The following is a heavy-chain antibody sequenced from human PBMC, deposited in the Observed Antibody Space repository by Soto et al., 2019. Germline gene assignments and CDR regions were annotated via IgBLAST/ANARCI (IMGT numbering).Heavy chain of an antibody. CDR2: IYHSGST. CDR3: PSTRGASPTIFAY. V-gene: IGHV4-30-2*01. Sequence: QLQLQESGSGLVKPSQTLSLTCAVSGGSISSGGYSWSWIRQPPGKGLEWIGYIYHSGSTYYNPSLPRPVTLSVDRSKNQFSLKLSSVTAADTAVYYCPSTRGASPTIFAYWGQGTLVTVSS. D-gene: IGHD3-10*01. CDR1: GGSISSGGYS. J-gene: IGHJ4*02.